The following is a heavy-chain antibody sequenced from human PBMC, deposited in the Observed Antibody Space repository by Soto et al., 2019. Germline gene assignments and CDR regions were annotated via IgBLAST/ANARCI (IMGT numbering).Heavy chain of an antibody. V-gene: IGHV4-34*01. CDR1: GVSFSGYY. CDR2: INHSGST. D-gene: IGHD2-8*02. CDR3: ARDKITGLFDY. J-gene: IGHJ4*02. Sequence: PSETLSLTYAVYGVSFSGYYWTWIRQPPGTGLEWIGEINHSGSTNYNPSLKSRVTISVDTSKNQFSLKLTSVTAADTAVSYCARDKITGLFDYWGQGTLVTVSS.